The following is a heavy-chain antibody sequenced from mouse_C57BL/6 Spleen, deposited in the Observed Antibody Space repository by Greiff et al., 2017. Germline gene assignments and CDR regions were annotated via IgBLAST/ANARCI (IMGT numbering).Heavy chain of an antibody. V-gene: IGHV5-4*01. CDR3: ARDPPLAWFAY. Sequence: EVKLMESGGGLVKPGGSLKLSCAASGFTFSSYAMSWVRQTPEKRLEWVATISDGGSYTYYPDNVKGRFTISRDNAKNNLYLQMSHLKSEDTAMYYCARDPPLAWFAYWGQGTLVTVSA. J-gene: IGHJ3*01. CDR1: GFTFSSYA. CDR2: ISDGGSYT.